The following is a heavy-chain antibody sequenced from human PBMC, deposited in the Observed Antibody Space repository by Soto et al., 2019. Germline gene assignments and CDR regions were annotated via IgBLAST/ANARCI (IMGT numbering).Heavy chain of an antibody. V-gene: IGHV3-11*01. Sequence: GGSLRLSCAASGFTFSDYYMSWIRQAPGKGLEWVSYISSSGSTIYYADSVKGRITISRDNAKNSLYPQMNSLRAEDTAVYYCARGRVPYYYDSWGQGTLVTVSS. CDR1: GFTFSDYY. J-gene: IGHJ4*02. D-gene: IGHD3-22*01. CDR3: ARGRVPYYYDS. CDR2: ISSSGSTI.